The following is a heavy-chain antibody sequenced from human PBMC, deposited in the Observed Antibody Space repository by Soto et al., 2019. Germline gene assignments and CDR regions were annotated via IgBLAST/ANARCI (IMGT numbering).Heavy chain of an antibody. CDR1: GFTFSSYS. Sequence: GGSLRLSCAASGFTFSSYSMNWVRQAPGKGLEWVSSISSSSSYIYYADSVKGRFTISRDNAKNSLYLQMNSLRAEDTAVYYCATYCSGGSCYSSQHPLDYWGQGTLVTVSS. V-gene: IGHV3-21*01. D-gene: IGHD2-15*01. CDR2: ISSSSSYI. CDR3: ATYCSGGSCYSSQHPLDY. J-gene: IGHJ4*02.